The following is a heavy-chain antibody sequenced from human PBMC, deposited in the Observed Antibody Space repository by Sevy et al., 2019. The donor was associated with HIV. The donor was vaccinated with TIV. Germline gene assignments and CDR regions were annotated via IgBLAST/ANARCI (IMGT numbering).Heavy chain of an antibody. V-gene: IGHV1-18*01. Sequence: ASVMVSCKASGYTFTSYGISWVRQAPGQGLECMGWISAYNGNTNYAQKLQGRVTMTTDTSTSTAYMELRSLRSDDTAVYYSASSVEYDSSGYYHVLPYFDYWGQGTPVSVSS. CDR1: GYTFTSYG. J-gene: IGHJ4*02. D-gene: IGHD3-22*01. CDR3: ASSVEYDSSGYYHVLPYFDY. CDR2: ISAYNGNT.